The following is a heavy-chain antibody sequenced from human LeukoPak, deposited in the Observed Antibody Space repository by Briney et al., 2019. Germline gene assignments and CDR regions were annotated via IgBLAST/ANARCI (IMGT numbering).Heavy chain of an antibody. CDR2: INPNSGGT. Sequence: GASVKASCKASGYTFTGYYMHWVRQAPGQGLEWMGWINPNSGGTNYAQKFQGRVAMTRDTSISTVYMELSRLKSDDTAVYYCARDPAATGSTAEDYWGQGTLVTVSS. CDR3: ARDPAATGSTAEDY. D-gene: IGHD6-13*01. V-gene: IGHV1-2*02. CDR1: GYTFTGYY. J-gene: IGHJ4*02.